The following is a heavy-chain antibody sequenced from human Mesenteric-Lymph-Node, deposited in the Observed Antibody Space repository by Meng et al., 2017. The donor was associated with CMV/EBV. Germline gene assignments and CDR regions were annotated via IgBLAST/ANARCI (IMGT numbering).Heavy chain of an antibody. CDR3: ARSCTSTNCYAPTFDY. J-gene: IGHJ4*02. V-gene: IGHV4-4*02. D-gene: IGHD2-2*01. CDR1: GSIRRSDYW. CDR2: IYYDGGT. Sequence: GSIRRSDYWWSWVRQPPGKGLEWIGEIYYDGGTNYKPSLKSRVTISVDTPKNQFSLKLSSVTAADTAVYYCARSCTSTNCYAPTFDYWGQGTLVTVSS.